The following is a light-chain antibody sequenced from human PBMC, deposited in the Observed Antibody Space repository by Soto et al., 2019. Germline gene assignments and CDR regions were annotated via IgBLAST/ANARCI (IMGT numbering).Light chain of an antibody. Sequence: DIPMTQSPSTLSASVGDRVTITCRASQTINSWLAWYQQKPGKAPKLLIYKASSLESGVPSRFSGSGSGTDFTLTITSLQPDDFATYYCQQYNSYSLTFAGGTTVEIK. CDR1: QTINSW. CDR3: QQYNSYSLT. CDR2: KAS. J-gene: IGKJ4*01. V-gene: IGKV1-5*03.